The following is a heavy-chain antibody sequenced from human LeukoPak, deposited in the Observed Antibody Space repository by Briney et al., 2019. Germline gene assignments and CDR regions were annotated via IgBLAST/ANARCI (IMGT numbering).Heavy chain of an antibody. Sequence: ASVKVSCKTSGYTFTDYYMHWVRQAPGQGLEWMGWINPHSGDTNFAQRFQGRVTVTRDTSISTVYMELSSLRSDDTAMYYCARSIWFGELPRFDPWGQGTLGTVSS. V-gene: IGHV1-2*02. CDR1: GYTFTDYY. CDR2: INPHSGDT. D-gene: IGHD3-10*01. CDR3: ARSIWFGELPRFDP. J-gene: IGHJ5*02.